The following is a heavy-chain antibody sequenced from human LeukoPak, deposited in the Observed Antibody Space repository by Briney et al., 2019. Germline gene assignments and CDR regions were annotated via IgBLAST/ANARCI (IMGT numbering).Heavy chain of an antibody. CDR2: INHSGST. D-gene: IGHD5-24*01. J-gene: IGHJ4*02. CDR1: GGSFSGYY. CDR3: AREKVAGRWLLRGAHLDY. Sequence: MPSETLSLTCAVYGGSFSGYYWSWIRQPPGKGLEWIGEINHSGSTNYNPSPKSRVTISVDTSKNQFSLKLSSVTAADTAVYYCAREKVAGRWLLRGAHLDYWGQGTLVTVSS. V-gene: IGHV4-34*01.